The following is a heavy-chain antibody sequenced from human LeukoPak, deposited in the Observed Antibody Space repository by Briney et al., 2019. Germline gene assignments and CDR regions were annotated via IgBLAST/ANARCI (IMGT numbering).Heavy chain of an antibody. J-gene: IGHJ4*02. V-gene: IGHV4-34*01. D-gene: IGHD3-9*01. CDR2: INHSGST. CDR3: GRAEHDWGPEY. Sequence: SETLSLTCAVYGGSFSGYYWSWIRQPPGKGLEWIGEINHSGSTNYNPSLKSRVTISVDTSKNQFSLKLSSVTAADTAVYFCGRAEHDWGPEYWGQGTLVTVSS. CDR1: GGSFSGYY.